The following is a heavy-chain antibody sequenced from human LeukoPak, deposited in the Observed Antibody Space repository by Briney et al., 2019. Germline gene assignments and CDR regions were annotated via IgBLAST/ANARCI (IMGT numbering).Heavy chain of an antibody. V-gene: IGHV3-23*01. CDR3: AKGAIVVVPAAPDY. CDR2: ISGSGGST. Sequence: GGSLRLSCAASGFTFSNNAMSWVRQAPGKGLEWVSAISGSGGSTYYADSVKGRFTISRDNSKNTLYLQMNSLRAEDTAVYYCAKGAIVVVPAAPDYWGQGTLVTVSS. CDR1: GFTFSNNA. D-gene: IGHD2-2*01. J-gene: IGHJ4*02.